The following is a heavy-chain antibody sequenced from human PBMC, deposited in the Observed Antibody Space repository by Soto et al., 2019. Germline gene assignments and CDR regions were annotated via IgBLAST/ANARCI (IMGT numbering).Heavy chain of an antibody. Sequence: QVNLVQSGAEVKKPGASVKVSCKASGYTFTSYGITWVRQAPGQGLEWMGWISAHNGNTDYAQKLQGRVIVTRDTSTSTAYMELMSLISDDAAVYYCARGRYGDYWGQGALVTVSS. J-gene: IGHJ4*02. CDR3: ARGRYGDY. CDR1: GYTFTSYG. CDR2: ISAHNGNT. V-gene: IGHV1-18*01. D-gene: IGHD1-1*01.